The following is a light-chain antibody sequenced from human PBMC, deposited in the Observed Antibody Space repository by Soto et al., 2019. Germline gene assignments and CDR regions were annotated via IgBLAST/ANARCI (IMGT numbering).Light chain of an antibody. V-gene: IGLV2-14*01. J-gene: IGLJ2*01. CDR2: EVS. Sequence: QSALTQPASVSGSPGQSITISCTGTSSDIGDYTHVSWYQQHPGKAPKLIIYEVSDRPSGVSNRFSGSKSGNTASLTISGLQTEDEADYFCASWDDSQNVVLFGGGTKLTVL. CDR1: SSDIGDYTH. CDR3: ASWDDSQNVVL.